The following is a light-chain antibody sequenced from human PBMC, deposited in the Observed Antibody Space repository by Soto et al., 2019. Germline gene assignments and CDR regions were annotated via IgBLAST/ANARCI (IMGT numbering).Light chain of an antibody. V-gene: IGLV2-14*01. J-gene: IGLJ3*02. Sequence: QSALTQPASVSGSPGQSITISCTGTSSDVGGYNFVSWYQHHPGKAPKLMIYAVSNRPSGVSNRFSGSKSGNTASLTISGLQAEDEADYYCISYTSSSTWVFGGGTKLTVL. CDR1: SSDVGGYNF. CDR3: ISYTSSSTWV. CDR2: AVS.